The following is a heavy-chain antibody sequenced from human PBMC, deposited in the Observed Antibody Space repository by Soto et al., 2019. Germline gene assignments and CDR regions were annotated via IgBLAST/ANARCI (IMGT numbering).Heavy chain of an antibody. CDR2: INPNTGGT. CDR3: ARIKVAVPIIDY. D-gene: IGHD6-19*01. Sequence: ASVKVSCKASGYTFTDYYIHWVRQAPGQGLEWMGWINPNTGGTNYAQKFQGRVTMTRDTSISTAYMELSRLRSDDTAVYYCARIKVAVPIIDYWGQGTLVTVSS. CDR1: GYTFTDYY. V-gene: IGHV1-2*02. J-gene: IGHJ4*02.